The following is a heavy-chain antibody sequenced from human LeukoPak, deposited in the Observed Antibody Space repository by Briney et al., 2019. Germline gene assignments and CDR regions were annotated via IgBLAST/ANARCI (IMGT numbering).Heavy chain of an antibody. CDR3: TRDYGGRRSY. J-gene: IGHJ4*02. CDR1: GGSISSYY. Sequence: PSETLSLTCTVSGGSISSYYWSWIRQPPGKGLEWIGYIYYSGSTYYNPSLKSRVTISVDRSKNQFSLKLSSVTAADTAVYYCTRDYGGRRSYWGQGTLVTVSS. D-gene: IGHD4-23*01. CDR2: IYYSGST. V-gene: IGHV4-59*12.